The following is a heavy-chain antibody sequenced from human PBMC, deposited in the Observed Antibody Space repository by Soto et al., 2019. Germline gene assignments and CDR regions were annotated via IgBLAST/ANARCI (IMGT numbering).Heavy chain of an antibody. J-gene: IGHJ5*02. V-gene: IGHV4-39*01. D-gene: IGHD2-15*01. CDR3: ARHPFDIVVNWFDP. CDR1: GGSISSSSYY. Sequence: SETLSLTCTVSGGSISSSSYYWGWIRQPPGKGLEWIGSIYYSGSTYYNPSLKSRVTISVDTSKNQFSLKLSSVTAADTAVYYCARHPFDIVVNWFDPWGQGTLVTVSS. CDR2: IYYSGST.